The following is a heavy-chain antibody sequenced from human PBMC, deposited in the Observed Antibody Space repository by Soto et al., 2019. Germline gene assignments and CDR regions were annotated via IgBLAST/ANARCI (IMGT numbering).Heavy chain of an antibody. CDR3: AADNRGPYDFWSGYPASGMDV. CDR2: IVVGSGNT. J-gene: IGHJ6*02. Sequence: GASVKVSCKASGFTFTSSAVQWVRQARGQRLEWIGWIVVGSGNTNYAQKFQERVTITRDMSTSTAYMELSSLRSEDTAVYYCAADNRGPYDFWSGYPASGMDVWGQGTTVTVSS. V-gene: IGHV1-58*01. CDR1: GFTFTSSA. D-gene: IGHD3-3*01.